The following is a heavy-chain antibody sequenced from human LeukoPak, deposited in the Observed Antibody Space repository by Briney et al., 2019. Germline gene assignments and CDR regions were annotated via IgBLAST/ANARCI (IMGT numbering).Heavy chain of an antibody. CDR1: GYTFTSYG. CDR2: ISAYNGDT. CDR3: ARVPTIFGVVITGRYGMDV. V-gene: IGHV1-18*01. J-gene: IGHJ6*02. D-gene: IGHD3-3*01. Sequence: ASVKVSCKASGYTFTSYGISWVRQAPGQGLEWMGWISAYNGDTNYAQKLQGGVTMTTDTSTSTAYMELRSLRSDDTAVYYCARVPTIFGVVITGRYGMDVWGQGTTVTVSS.